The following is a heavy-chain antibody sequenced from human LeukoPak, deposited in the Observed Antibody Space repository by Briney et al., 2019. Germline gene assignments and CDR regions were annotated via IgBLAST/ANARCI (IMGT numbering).Heavy chain of an antibody. Sequence: GGSLRLSCAASGFTFSSYWMHWVRQAPGKGPMWGSRINSAGSSTRYADSVKGRFTISRDNSKNTLYLQMNSLRAEDTAVYYCARSTTVYSNSPFDFWGQGTLVTVSS. V-gene: IGHV3-74*01. CDR1: GFTFSSYW. J-gene: IGHJ4*02. CDR2: INSAGSST. D-gene: IGHD6-13*01. CDR3: ARSTTVYSNSPFDF.